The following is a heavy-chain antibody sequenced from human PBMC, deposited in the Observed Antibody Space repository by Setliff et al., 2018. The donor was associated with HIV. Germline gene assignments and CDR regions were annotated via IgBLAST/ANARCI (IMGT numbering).Heavy chain of an antibody. Sequence: SETLSLTCTVTGGSISSNNFYWGWIRQPPGKGLEWIGTIYSSGDSFYDLSLKSRVTISGDTTKNQFSLKLTSVTAADTAVYYCARGGRSTVATWAWFDPWGQGTLVTVSS. CDR1: GGSISSNNFY. D-gene: IGHD4-4*01. CDR3: ARGGRSTVATWAWFDP. CDR2: IYSSGDS. J-gene: IGHJ5*02. V-gene: IGHV4-39*07.